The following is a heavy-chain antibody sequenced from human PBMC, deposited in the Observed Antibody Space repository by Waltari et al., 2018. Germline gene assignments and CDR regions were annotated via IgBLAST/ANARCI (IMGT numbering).Heavy chain of an antibody. V-gene: IGHV3-53*01. CDR1: GFTVSSNY. J-gene: IGHJ4*02. CDR3: ARGDYYDSSGYFDY. Sequence: EVQLVESGGGLIQPGGSLRLSCAASGFTVSSNYMSWVRQAPGKGLEWVSVIYSGGSTYYADSVKGRFTISRYNSKNTLYLQMNSLRAEDTAVYYCARGDYYDSSGYFDYWGQGTLVTVSS. CDR2: IYSGGST. D-gene: IGHD3-22*01.